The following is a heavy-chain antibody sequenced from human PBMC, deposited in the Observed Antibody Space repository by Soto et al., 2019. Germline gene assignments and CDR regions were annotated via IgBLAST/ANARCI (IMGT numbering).Heavy chain of an antibody. D-gene: IGHD3-22*01. CDR1: GFTFSSYR. CDR3: TRDLIYYDSSGYEYYFDY. V-gene: IGHV3-7*03. CDR2: IKQDGSEK. J-gene: IGHJ4*02. Sequence: GGSLRLSCAASGFTFSSYRMSWVRQAPGKGLEWVANIKQDGSEKYYVDFVKGRFTISRDNAKNSLYLQMNSLRAEDTAVYYCTRDLIYYDSSGYEYYFDYWGQGTLVTVSS.